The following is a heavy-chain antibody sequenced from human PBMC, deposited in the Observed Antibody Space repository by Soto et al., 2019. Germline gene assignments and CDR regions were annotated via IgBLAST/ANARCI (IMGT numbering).Heavy chain of an antibody. Sequence: QVQLVESGGGVVQPGRSLRLSCAASGFTFSNYGMHWVRQAPGKGLEWVAVIWYDGSNKYYADSVKGRFTISRDTSKNTLYLQMDSLRAEDTAVYYCAREYSSSFDFWGQGTLVTVST. CDR1: GFTFSNYG. J-gene: IGHJ4*02. V-gene: IGHV3-33*01. D-gene: IGHD6-19*01. CDR2: IWYDGSNK. CDR3: AREYSSSFDF.